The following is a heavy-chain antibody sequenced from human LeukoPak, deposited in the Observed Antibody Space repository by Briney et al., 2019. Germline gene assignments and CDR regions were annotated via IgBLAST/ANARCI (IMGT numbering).Heavy chain of an antibody. J-gene: IGHJ4*02. CDR1: GYTFSGYY. Sequence: ASVKVSCKASGYTFSGYYMNWVRQAPGQGLEWMGWISAYNGNTNYAQKLQGRVTMTTDTSTSTAYMELRSLRSDDTAVYYCAREVGYSSSPNDYWGQGTLVTVSS. V-gene: IGHV1-18*04. D-gene: IGHD6-6*01. CDR3: AREVGYSSSPNDY. CDR2: ISAYNGNT.